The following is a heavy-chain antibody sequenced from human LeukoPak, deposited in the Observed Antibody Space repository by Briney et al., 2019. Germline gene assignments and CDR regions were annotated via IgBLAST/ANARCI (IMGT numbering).Heavy chain of an antibody. J-gene: IGHJ5*02. CDR1: GYSISSGYY. CDR3: ARQWGYCSSTSCYSPTRFDP. D-gene: IGHD2-2*02. Sequence: SETLSLTCAVSGYSISSGYYWGRIRQPPGKGLEWIGSIYHSGSTYYNPSLKRRIYISVDTSKNQSSLKRSSVTAADTAVYYCARQWGYCSSTSCYSPTRFDPWGQGTLVTVSS. V-gene: IGHV4-38-2*01. CDR2: IYHSGST.